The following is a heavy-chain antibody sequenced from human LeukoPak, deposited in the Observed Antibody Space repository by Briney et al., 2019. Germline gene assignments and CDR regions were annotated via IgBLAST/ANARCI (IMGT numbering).Heavy chain of an antibody. CDR1: GYSFTSYW. D-gene: IGHD6-19*01. CDR2: IDPSDSYT. Sequence: GESLKISCKGSGYSFTSYWISWVRQMPGKGLEWMGRIDPSDSYTNYSPSFQGHVTISADKSISTAYLQWSSLKASDTAMYYRARLPRGSSGWYIGSLRYYFDYWGQGTLVTVSS. V-gene: IGHV5-10-1*01. CDR3: ARLPRGSSGWYIGSLRYYFDY. J-gene: IGHJ4*02.